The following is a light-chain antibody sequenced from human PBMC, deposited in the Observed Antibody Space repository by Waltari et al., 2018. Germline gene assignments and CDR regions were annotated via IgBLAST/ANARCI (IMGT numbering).Light chain of an antibody. CDR2: SNN. J-gene: IGLJ1*01. CDR1: RSNVGSNT. V-gene: IGLV1-44*01. Sequence: QSVLTQPPSASGTPGQTVTISCSGSRSNVGSNTVNWFQQVPGTAPKLLIYSNNQPPSGVPDRFSGSKSGPSASLAISGLQSEDEADYYCAAWDDSLNAYVFGTGTQVPVL. CDR3: AAWDDSLNAYV.